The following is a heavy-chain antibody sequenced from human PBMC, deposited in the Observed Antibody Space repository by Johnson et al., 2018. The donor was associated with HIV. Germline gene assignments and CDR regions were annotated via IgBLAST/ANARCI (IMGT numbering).Heavy chain of an antibody. Sequence: QEQLVESGGGVVQPGRSLRLSCAASGFTFSSYAMHWVHQAPGKGLEWVAVISYDGSNKYYADSVKGRFTISRDNSKNTLYLQMNSLRAEDTAVYYCASTSSGWFYAFDIWGQGTMVTVSS. CDR2: ISYDGSNK. CDR1: GFTFSSYA. D-gene: IGHD6-19*01. CDR3: ASTSSGWFYAFDI. J-gene: IGHJ3*02. V-gene: IGHV3-30-3*01.